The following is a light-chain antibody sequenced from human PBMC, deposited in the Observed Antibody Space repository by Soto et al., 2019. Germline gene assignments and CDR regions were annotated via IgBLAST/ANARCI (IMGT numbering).Light chain of an antibody. CDR3: GTWDSSLSAVV. V-gene: IGLV1-51*01. Sequence: QSVLTQPPSVSEAPGQKVTISCSGSSSNIGNNYVSWYQQLPGTAHKLLIYDNNKRPSGIPDRFSGSKSGTSATLGITGLQTGDEADYYCGTWDSSLSAVVFGGGTKLTVL. CDR2: DNN. CDR1: SSNIGNNY. J-gene: IGLJ2*01.